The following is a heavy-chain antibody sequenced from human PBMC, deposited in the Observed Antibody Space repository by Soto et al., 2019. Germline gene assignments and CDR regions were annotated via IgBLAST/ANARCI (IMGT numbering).Heavy chain of an antibody. Sequence: QVQLVESGGGVVQPGRSLRLSCAASGFSFSTYAMHWVRQAPGKGMEWVAVISHDGNIKRYADFVEGRFIVFRDNSNNKLFLQMESLKVDDTAVYYCAKELAFGDFWRGLEYWGYGALVTVAS. CDR3: AKELAFGDFWRGLEY. D-gene: IGHD3-3*01. J-gene: IGHJ4*01. V-gene: IGHV3-30*18. CDR2: ISHDGNIK. CDR1: GFSFSTYA.